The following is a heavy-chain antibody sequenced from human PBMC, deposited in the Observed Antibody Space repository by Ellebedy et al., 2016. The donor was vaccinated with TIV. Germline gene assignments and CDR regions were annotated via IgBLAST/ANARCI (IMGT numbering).Heavy chain of an antibody. CDR3: ARADDLTDAFDI. V-gene: IGHV1-8*01. CDR1: GYTFTSYD. CDR2: MNPNSGNT. Sequence: ASVKVSXKASGYTFTSYDINWVRQATGQGLEWMGWMNPNSGNTGYAQKFQGRVTMTRNTSISTAYMELSSLRSEDTAVYYCARADDLTDAFDIWGQGTMVTVSS. J-gene: IGHJ3*02.